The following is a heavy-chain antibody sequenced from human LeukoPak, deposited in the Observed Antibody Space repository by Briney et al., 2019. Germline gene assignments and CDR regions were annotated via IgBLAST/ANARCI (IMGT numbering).Heavy chain of an antibody. Sequence: GRSLRLSCAASGFTFSSYAMHWVRQAPGKGLEWVAVISYDGSNKYYADSVKGRFTISRDNSKNTLYLQMNSLRAEDTAVYYCARERIAARLVDYWGQGTLVTVSS. V-gene: IGHV3-30*04. CDR3: ARERIAARLVDY. D-gene: IGHD6-6*01. J-gene: IGHJ4*02. CDR2: ISYDGSNK. CDR1: GFTFSSYA.